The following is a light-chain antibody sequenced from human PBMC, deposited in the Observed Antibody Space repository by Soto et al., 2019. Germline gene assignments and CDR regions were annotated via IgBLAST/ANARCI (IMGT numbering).Light chain of an antibody. Sequence: QPVLTQQPSVSGAPGQRVTISCTGSSSNIGAGYDVHWYQQLPGTAPKLLIYGNSNRPSGVPDRFSGSKSGTSASLAITGLQAEDEADYYCQSYDSSLSGSGFGGGTKLTVL. CDR2: GNS. J-gene: IGLJ2*01. CDR1: SSNIGAGYD. V-gene: IGLV1-40*01. CDR3: QSYDSSLSGSG.